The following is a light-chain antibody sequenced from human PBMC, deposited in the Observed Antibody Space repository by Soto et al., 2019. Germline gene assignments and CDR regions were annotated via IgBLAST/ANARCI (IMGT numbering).Light chain of an antibody. Sequence: DIVLTQSPGTLSLSPGERAALSCGASQSLSNNFLAWYQQKPGQAPRLLISGASSRATGIPDRFSGSGSGTDFTLTISSLEPEDFAVYYCQQYNNWPPTCGQGTKGDIK. CDR2: GAS. V-gene: IGKV3-20*01. CDR1: QSLSNNF. J-gene: IGKJ1*01. CDR3: QQYNNWPPT.